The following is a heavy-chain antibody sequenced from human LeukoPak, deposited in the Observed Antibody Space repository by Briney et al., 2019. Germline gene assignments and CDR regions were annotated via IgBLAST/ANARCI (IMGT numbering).Heavy chain of an antibody. CDR1: GFTFSSYA. CDR2: IHSTSGSI. Sequence: GGSLRLSCAASGFTFSSYAMSWVRQAPGKGLEWLSYIHSTSGSIHYADSVKGRFTISRDNAKNSLYLQMNSLRAEDTAVYYCSRVVQDVTGADYWGQGTLVIVSS. D-gene: IGHD3-9*01. J-gene: IGHJ4*02. CDR3: SRVVQDVTGADY. V-gene: IGHV3-48*01.